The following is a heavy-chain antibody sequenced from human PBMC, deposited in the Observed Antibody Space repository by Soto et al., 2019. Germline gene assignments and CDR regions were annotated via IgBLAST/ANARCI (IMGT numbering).Heavy chain of an antibody. CDR3: AREGSSIFGVVTPHWFDP. CDR2: IIPIFGTA. Sequence: SVKVSCKASGGTFSSYAISWVRQAPGQGLEWMGGIIPIFGTANYAQKFQGRVTITADKSTSTAYMELSSLRSEDTAVYYCAREGSSIFGVVTPHWFDPWGQRTLVTVSS. J-gene: IGHJ5*02. D-gene: IGHD3-3*02. V-gene: IGHV1-69*06. CDR1: GGTFSSYA.